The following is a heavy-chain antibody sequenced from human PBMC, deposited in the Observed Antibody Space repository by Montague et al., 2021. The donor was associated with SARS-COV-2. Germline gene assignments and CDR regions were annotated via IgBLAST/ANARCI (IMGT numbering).Heavy chain of an antibody. V-gene: IGHV4-34*01. J-gene: IGHJ4*02. Sequence: SETLSLTCAVYGASFSGYYWSWIRQPPGKVLEWIGEISHSGRTNYNPSLKSRVTISVDTSKNQLSLKLSSVTAAATAVYYCARVEYRSSCNATSYYMDYWGQGTTVTVSS. D-gene: IGHD6-13*01. CDR2: ISHSGRT. CDR1: GASFSGYY. CDR3: ARVEYRSSCNATSYYMDY.